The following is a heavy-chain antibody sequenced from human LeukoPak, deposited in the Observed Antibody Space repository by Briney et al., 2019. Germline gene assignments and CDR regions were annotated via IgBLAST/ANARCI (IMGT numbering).Heavy chain of an antibody. J-gene: IGHJ5*02. CDR1: GGSISSASYY. V-gene: IGHV4-39*07. CDR2: INQSGNI. Sequence: PSETLSLTCTVSGGSISSASYYWTWIRQPPGKGLEWIGEINQSGNINYNPSLKSRVTISVDTSKNQFSLTLSSVTATDTAVYYCARGKTSQNIVTRKTYNWFDPWGQGTLVTVSS. D-gene: IGHD2/OR15-2a*01. CDR3: ARGKTSQNIVTRKTYNWFDP.